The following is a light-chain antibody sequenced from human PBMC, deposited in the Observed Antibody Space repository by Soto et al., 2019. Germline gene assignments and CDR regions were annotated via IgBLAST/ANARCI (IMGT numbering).Light chain of an antibody. J-gene: IGKJ3*01. CDR2: DAS. CDR1: QSVSSSY. Sequence: EIVLTQSPATLSLSPGERATLSCGASQSVSSSYLAWYQQKPGLAPRLLIYDASSRATGIPDRFSGSGSGTDFTLTISRLEPEDFPVYYCQQYGSSPPFTFGPGTKVDIK. CDR3: QQYGSSPPFT. V-gene: IGKV3D-20*01.